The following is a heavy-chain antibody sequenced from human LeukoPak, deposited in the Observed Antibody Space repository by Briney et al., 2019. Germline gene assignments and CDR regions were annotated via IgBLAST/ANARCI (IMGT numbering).Heavy chain of an antibody. D-gene: IGHD1-26*01. CDR1: GFTFSGSA. J-gene: IGHJ4*02. CDR2: IRSKANSYAT. CDR3: TRHGGGSYNN. Sequence: GSLRLSCAASGFTFSGSALHWVRQASGKGLEWVGRIRSKANSYATAYAASVKGRFTISRDDSKNTAYLQMNSLKAEDTAVYYCTRHGGGSYNNWGQGTLVTVSS. V-gene: IGHV3-73*01.